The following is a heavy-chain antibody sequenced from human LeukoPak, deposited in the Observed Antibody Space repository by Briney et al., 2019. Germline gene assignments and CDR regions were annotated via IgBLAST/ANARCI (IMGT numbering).Heavy chain of an antibody. J-gene: IGHJ4*02. CDR1: GFTFSSYW. D-gene: IGHD2-8*01. CDR3: ARVATVYAISRYYFDY. CDR2: IKQDGSEK. Sequence: PGGSLRLSCAASGFTFSSYWMSWARHAPGKGLEWVANIKQDGSEKYYVDSVKGRFTIRRDNAKNLLYLQMNSLRAEDTAVYYCARVATVYAISRYYFDYWGQGTLVTVSS. V-gene: IGHV3-7*04.